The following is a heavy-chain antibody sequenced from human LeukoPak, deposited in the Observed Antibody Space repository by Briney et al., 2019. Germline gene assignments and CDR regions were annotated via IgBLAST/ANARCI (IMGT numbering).Heavy chain of an antibody. CDR3: ITDLGSGRRNDAFDI. D-gene: IGHD3-10*01. J-gene: IGHJ3*02. CDR1: GFTFSNAW. CDR2: IRSKTDGGTT. V-gene: IGHV3-15*07. Sequence: AGGSLRLSCAASGFTFSNAWMNWVRQAPGKGLEWVGRIRSKTDGGTTDHAAPVKGRFTISRDDSKNTLYLQMNTLKTEDTAVYYCITDLGSGRRNDAFDIWGQGTMVTVSS.